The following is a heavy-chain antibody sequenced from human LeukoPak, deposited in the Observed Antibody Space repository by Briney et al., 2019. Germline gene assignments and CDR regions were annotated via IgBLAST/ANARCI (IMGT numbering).Heavy chain of an antibody. J-gene: IGHJ4*02. Sequence: ASVKVSCKASGFTFTRYGFNWVRQAPGQGLEWMGWISAYNGDTKYAQKFQDRLTMTTDTSTTTAYMELRSLRSDDTAVYYCSGDPSNTSGWYAWADYWGQGTLVTVSS. CDR1: GFTFTRYG. CDR2: ISAYNGDT. D-gene: IGHD6-19*01. CDR3: SGDPSNTSGWYAWADY. V-gene: IGHV1-18*01.